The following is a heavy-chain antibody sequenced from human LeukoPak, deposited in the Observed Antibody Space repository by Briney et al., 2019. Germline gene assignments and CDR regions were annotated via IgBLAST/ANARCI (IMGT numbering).Heavy chain of an antibody. Sequence: SETLSLTCTVSAGSINTYFWTWVQQPAGKGLEWIGRISDSGTTYYNPSLESRVTISLDTSNNQFFLKVTSVTAADTAVYYCARGSELTKTSGHYSFDCWGQGTLVTVSS. CDR2: ISDSGTT. V-gene: IGHV4-4*07. CDR1: AGSINTYF. D-gene: IGHD4-11*01. CDR3: ARGSELTKTSGHYSFDC. J-gene: IGHJ4*02.